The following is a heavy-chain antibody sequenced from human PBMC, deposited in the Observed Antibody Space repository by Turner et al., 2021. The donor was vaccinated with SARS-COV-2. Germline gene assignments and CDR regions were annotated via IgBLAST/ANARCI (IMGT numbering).Heavy chain of an antibody. CDR1: GGSISSSSYY. CDR3: ARLRPTQNFDY. Sequence: QLQLQESGPGLVKPSETLSLTCTVSGGSISSSSYYWGWIRQPPGKGLEWIGYIYYSGSTYYNPSLKSRVTISVDTSKNQFSLKLSSVTAADTAVYYCARLRPTQNFDYWGQGTLVTVSS. J-gene: IGHJ4*02. V-gene: IGHV4-39*01. D-gene: IGHD1-1*01. CDR2: IYYSGST.